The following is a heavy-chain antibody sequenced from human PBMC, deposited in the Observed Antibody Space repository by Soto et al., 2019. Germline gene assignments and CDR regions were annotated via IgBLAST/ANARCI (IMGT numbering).Heavy chain of an antibody. CDR2: ISGSGGST. J-gene: IGHJ4*02. Sequence: GGSLRLSCAASGFTFSSYAMSWVRQAPGKGLEWVSAISGSGGSTYSAASVKVRFTISRYNSKNTLYVQMDSLRAEDTAVYYCAKDLDGYGSGSSDCWGQGILVTVSS. V-gene: IGHV3-23*01. D-gene: IGHD3-10*01. CDR1: GFTFSSYA. CDR3: AKDLDGYGSGSSDC.